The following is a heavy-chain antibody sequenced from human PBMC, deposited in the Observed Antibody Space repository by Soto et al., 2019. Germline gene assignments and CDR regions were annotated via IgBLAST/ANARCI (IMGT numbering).Heavy chain of an antibody. CDR1: GFTFSGSA. J-gene: IGHJ6*03. D-gene: IGHD6-13*01. CDR2: IRSKANSYAT. Sequence: GGSLRLSCAASGFTFSGSAMHWVRQASGKGLEWVGRIRSKANSYATAYAASVKGRFTISRDDSKNTAYLQMNSLKTEDTAVYYCTRPGVDSKVWYMDVWGKGTTVTVSS. V-gene: IGHV3-73*01. CDR3: TRPGVDSKVWYMDV.